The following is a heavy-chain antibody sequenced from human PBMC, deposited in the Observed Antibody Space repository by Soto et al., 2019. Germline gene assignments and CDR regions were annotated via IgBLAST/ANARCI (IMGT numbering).Heavy chain of an antibody. Sequence: SETLSLTCTVSGGSISSYYWSWIRQPPGKGLEWIGYIYYSGSTNYNPSLKSRVTISVDTSKNQFSLKLSSVTAADTAVYYCARHSTQSGYSGYEFDYWGQGTLVNVSS. J-gene: IGHJ4*02. V-gene: IGHV4-59*08. D-gene: IGHD5-12*01. CDR3: ARHSTQSGYSGYEFDY. CDR2: IYYSGST. CDR1: GGSISSYY.